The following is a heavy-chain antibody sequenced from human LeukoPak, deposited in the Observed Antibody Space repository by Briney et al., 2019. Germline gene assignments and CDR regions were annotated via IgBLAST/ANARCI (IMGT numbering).Heavy chain of an antibody. CDR2: INPETGDP. V-gene: IGHV1-2*02. CDR1: GYRFTGYY. D-gene: IGHD5-12*01. Sequence: ASVKVSCKASGYRFTGYYIHWLRQVPGQGLEWMGWINPETGDPYYGQKFLGRVTMARDTSISTAYMELSRLTSDDMAVYYCARDPTRGDLSVYWGQGSLVTVSS. J-gene: IGHJ4*02. CDR3: ARDPTRGDLSVY.